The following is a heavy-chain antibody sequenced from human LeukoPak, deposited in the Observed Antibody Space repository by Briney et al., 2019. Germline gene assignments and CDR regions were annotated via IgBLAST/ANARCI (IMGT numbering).Heavy chain of an antibody. CDR1: GFTFETYW. J-gene: IGHJ4*02. CDR2: INGYGSIR. Sequence: PGGSLRLSCAASGFTFETYWMHWVRQAPGKGLVWVSCINGYGSIRNYADSVEGRFTISGDNAKNTLYLQMNSLRVEDTAVYYCARDEPTVTTGPPVGYWGQGTLVTVSS. CDR3: ARDEPTVTTGPPVGY. V-gene: IGHV3-74*01. D-gene: IGHD4-17*01.